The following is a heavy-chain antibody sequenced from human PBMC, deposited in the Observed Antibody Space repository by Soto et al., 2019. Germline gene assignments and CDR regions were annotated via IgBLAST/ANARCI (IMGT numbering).Heavy chain of an antibody. CDR1: GFTVSSNY. D-gene: IGHD3-22*01. J-gene: IGHJ4*02. CDR2: IYSGGST. CDR3: ARVRWLFYYFDY. V-gene: IGHV3-53*02. Sequence: EVQLVETGGGLIQPGGSLRLSCAASGFTVSSNYMSWVRQAPGKGLEWVSVIYSGGSTYYADSVKGRFTISRDNSKNTLYLQMNSLRAEDTAVYYCARVRWLFYYFDYWGQGTLVTVSS.